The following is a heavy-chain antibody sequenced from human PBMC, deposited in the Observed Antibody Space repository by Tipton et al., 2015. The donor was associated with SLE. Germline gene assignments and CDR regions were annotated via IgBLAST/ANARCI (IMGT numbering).Heavy chain of an antibody. J-gene: IGHJ4*02. CDR3: AKEGDGYNFFGY. D-gene: IGHD5-24*01. CDR2: IYDTGNT. V-gene: IGHV4-30-2*01. CDR1: GGSFSSGGYS. Sequence: TLSLTCAVSGGSFSSGGYSWGWIRQPPGKGLEWIGYIYDTGNTYYNPSLKSRVTISVDRSRIQFSLRLSSVTAADTAVYYCAKEGDGYNFFGYWGQGALVTVSS.